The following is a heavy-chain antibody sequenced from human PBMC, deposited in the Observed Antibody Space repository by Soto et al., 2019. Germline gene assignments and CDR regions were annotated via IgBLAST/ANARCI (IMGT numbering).Heavy chain of an antibody. D-gene: IGHD6-19*01. Sequence: QMQLVQSGPEVKKPGTSVKVSCKASGITFSTSAMQWVRQARGQRLEWIGWIVVGSGHTNYAQKFQERITITRDMSRRTAYMELSSLRSEDTAVYYCAATIIAVSGTGYYGMDVWGQGTTVTVSS. CDR1: GITFSTSA. CDR3: AATIIAVSGTGYYGMDV. J-gene: IGHJ6*02. V-gene: IGHV1-58*02. CDR2: IVVGSGHT.